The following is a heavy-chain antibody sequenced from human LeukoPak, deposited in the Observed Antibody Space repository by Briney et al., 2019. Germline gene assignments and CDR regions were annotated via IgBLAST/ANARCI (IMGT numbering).Heavy chain of an antibody. CDR1: GFTFSSYS. D-gene: IGHD6-13*01. V-gene: IGHV3-21*04. J-gene: IGHJ3*02. Sequence: GGSLRLSCAASGFTFSSYSMNWVRQAPGKGLEWVSSISSSSSYIYYADSVKGRFTISRDNAKNSLYLQMNSLRAEDTALYYCSASSSWSDAFDIWGQGTMVTVSS. CDR2: ISSSSSYI. CDR3: SASSSWSDAFDI.